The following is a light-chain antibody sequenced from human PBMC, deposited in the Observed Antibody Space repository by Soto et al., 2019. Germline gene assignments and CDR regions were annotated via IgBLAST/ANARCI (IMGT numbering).Light chain of an antibody. CDR1: HSVSSSY. CDR2: GAS. J-gene: IGKJ5*01. V-gene: IGKV3-20*01. CDR3: QQYSSSPSIT. Sequence: EIVLTQSPGTLSLSPGEGATLSCRASHSVSSSYLAWYQQKPGQAPRLLIYGASTRATGIPARFSGSGSGTEFTLTISSLQSEDFAVYYCQQYSSSPSITFGQGTRLEIK.